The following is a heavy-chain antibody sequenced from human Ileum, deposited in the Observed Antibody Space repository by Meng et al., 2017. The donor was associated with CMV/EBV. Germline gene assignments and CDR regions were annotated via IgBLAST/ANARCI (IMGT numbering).Heavy chain of an antibody. D-gene: IGHD6-13*01. J-gene: IGHJ4*02. CDR1: GFRFTSYA. V-gene: IGHV3-23*01. Sequence: GESLKISCVASGFRFTSYAISWVRQAPGKGLEWVSYISAGGGSTDYGNSVKGRFTIYRDNSKNTVFLQMNSLRAEDTAVYYCAKQGLAIAATGTFDYWGQGKLVTVSS. CDR3: AKQGLAIAATGTFDY. CDR2: ISAGGGST.